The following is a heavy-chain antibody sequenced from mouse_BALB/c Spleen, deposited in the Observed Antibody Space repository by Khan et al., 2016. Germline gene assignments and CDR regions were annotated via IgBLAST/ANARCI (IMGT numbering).Heavy chain of an antibody. J-gene: IGHJ4*01. D-gene: IGHD2-4*01. V-gene: IGHV9-3-1*01. CDR2: INTYTGEP. Sequence: QIQLVQSGPELKKPGETVKISCKASGYTFTNYGMNWVKQAPGKGLKWMGWINTYTGEPTYADDFKGRFAFSLETSASTAYLQINNLKNEDTATFYCAREGLGRTGYAMDYWGQGTSVTVSS. CDR3: AREGLGRTGYAMDY. CDR1: GYTFTNYG.